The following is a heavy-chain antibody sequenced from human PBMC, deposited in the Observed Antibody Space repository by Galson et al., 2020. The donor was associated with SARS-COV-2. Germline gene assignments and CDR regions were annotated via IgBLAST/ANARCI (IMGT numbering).Heavy chain of an antibody. D-gene: IGHD6-19*01. CDR3: AREKELAVAGHYRSALDM. V-gene: IGHV3-30*04. CDR1: GFTFSDYA. Sequence: GESLKISCAASGFTFSDYAIHWVRQAPGKGLELVGAISYPGSNKLYADSLKGRFTISRDISNNTLHLQMDSLRPEDTAIYYCAREKELAVAGHYRSALDMWGRGTMVTVSS. CDR2: ISYPGSNK. J-gene: IGHJ3*02.